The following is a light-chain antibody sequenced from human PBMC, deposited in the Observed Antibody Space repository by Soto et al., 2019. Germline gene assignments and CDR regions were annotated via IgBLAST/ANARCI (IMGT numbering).Light chain of an antibody. CDR2: SNN. V-gene: IGLV1-44*01. CDR3: TAWDDSLSGHVV. CDR1: SSNIGRNA. Sequence: QSVLTQPPSASGTPGQRVTISCSGSSSNIGRNAVNWYQQLPGTAPKLLIFSNNERPSGVPDRFSGSKSGTSASLAISGLQSEDEADYYCTAWDDSLSGHVVFGGGTKVTVL. J-gene: IGLJ2*01.